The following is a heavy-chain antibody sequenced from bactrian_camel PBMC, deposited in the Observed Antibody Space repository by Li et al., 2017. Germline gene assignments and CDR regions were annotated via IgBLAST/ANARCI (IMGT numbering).Heavy chain of an antibody. J-gene: IGHJ4*01. V-gene: IGHV3S63*01. CDR1: GKTNVLNC. CDR2: ITRIHGGT. Sequence: HVQLVESGGGSVQAGGSLRLSCAATGKTNVLNCMGWFRQAPGKEREGVAVITRIHGGTEYDDSVKGRFTISRNTAENTVYLQMNNLRPEDTAMYYCAADLDVDAFGPRPPPAYWGQGTQVTVS. D-gene: IGHD1*01. CDR3: AADLDVDAFGPRPPPAY.